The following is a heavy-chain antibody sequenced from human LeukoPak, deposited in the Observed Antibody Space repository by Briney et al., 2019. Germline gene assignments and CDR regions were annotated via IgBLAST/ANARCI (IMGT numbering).Heavy chain of an antibody. V-gene: IGHV1-24*01. J-gene: IGHJ5*02. Sequence: GAPVKVSCKVSGYTLTELSMHWVRQAPGKGLEWMGGFDPEDGETIYAQKFQGRVTMTEDTSTDTAYMELSSLRSEDTAVYYCATGDYGSGMNSNWFDPWGQGTLVTVSS. D-gene: IGHD3-10*01. CDR1: GYTLTELS. CDR3: ATGDYGSGMNSNWFDP. CDR2: FDPEDGET.